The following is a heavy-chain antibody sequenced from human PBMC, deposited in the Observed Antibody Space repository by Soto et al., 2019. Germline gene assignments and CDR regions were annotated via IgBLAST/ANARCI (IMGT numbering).Heavy chain of an antibody. CDR3: STAFSGSYYYFDF. D-gene: IGHD1-26*01. CDR1: GFTFSNAW. Sequence: GGSLRLSCAASGFTFSNAWMSWVRQAPGKGLEWVGRIKSKTDGGTADYAATVKGRFTNSRDDSKNTLYLQMNSLKTEDSAVYYCSTAFSGSYYYFDFWGQGTLVTVSS. CDR2: IKSKTDGGTA. J-gene: IGHJ4*02. V-gene: IGHV3-15*01.